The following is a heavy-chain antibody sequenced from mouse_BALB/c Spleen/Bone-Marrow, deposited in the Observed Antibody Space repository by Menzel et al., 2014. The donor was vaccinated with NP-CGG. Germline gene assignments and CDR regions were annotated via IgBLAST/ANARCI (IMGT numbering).Heavy chain of an antibody. J-gene: IGHJ2*01. Sequence: EVVLVESGGGLVQPGGSRKLSCAASGFTFSSFGMHWVRQAPEKGLEWVAYISSGSSTIYYADTVKGRFTISRDNPKNTLFLQMTSLRSEDTAMYYCARSYYGSSYYFDYWGQGTTLTVSS. V-gene: IGHV5-17*02. D-gene: IGHD1-1*01. CDR2: ISSGSSTI. CDR1: GFTFSSFG. CDR3: ARSYYGSSYYFDY.